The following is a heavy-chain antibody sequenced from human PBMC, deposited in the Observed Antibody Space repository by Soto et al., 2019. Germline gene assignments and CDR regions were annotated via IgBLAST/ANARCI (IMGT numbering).Heavy chain of an antibody. CDR1: GFTVSSNY. Sequence: GGPLRLSCAASGFTVSSNYMSWVRQAPGKGLEWVSYISSSSSTIYYADSVKGRFTISRDNAKNSLYLQMNSLRDEDTAVYYCARDDTIVGALDYWGQGTLVTVSS. D-gene: IGHD1-26*01. J-gene: IGHJ4*02. CDR2: ISSSSSTI. CDR3: ARDDTIVGALDY. V-gene: IGHV3-48*02.